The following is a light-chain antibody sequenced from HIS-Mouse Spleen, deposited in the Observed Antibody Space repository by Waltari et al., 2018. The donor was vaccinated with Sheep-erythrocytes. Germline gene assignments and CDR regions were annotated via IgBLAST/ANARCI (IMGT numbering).Light chain of an antibody. J-gene: IGKJ1*01. CDR2: DAS. CDR1: QGISSA. V-gene: IGKV1D-13*01. Sequence: AIQLTQSPSSLSASVGDRVTIPCRASQGISSALAWYQQKPGEAPKLLIYDASSLESGVPSRFSGSGSGTDFTLTISSLQPEDFATYYCQQFNNYPRTFGQGTKVEIK. CDR3: QQFNNYPRT.